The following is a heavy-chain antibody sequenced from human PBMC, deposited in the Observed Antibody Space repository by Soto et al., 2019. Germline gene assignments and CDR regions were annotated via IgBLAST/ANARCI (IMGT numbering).Heavy chain of an antibody. CDR3: ARRSRPDFYYMDV. J-gene: IGHJ6*03. CDR1: GFTLSGYA. CDR2: ISSNGVGT. D-gene: IGHD6-6*01. V-gene: IGHV3-64*01. Sequence: EVQLAESGGGVAQPGGSRRLSGAASGFTLSGYARDWVRQAPGEGLEYVSGISSNGVGTYYANSVQGRFTISRDNSKNTVYLQMGSLRPEDMAVYYCARRSRPDFYYMDVWGKWTTVTVS.